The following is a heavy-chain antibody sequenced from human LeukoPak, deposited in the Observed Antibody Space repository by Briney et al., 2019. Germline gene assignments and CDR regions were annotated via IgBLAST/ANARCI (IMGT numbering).Heavy chain of an antibody. Sequence: GGALRLSCAASGFIFSNAWLSWVREAPGKGPEVVCRIISQTDGGPPDYAAPVKGRFTIHRDDSKNTLCQQIDSLKTEHTSVYYCNTGRPAARGKTTPHGLVYWGQGTLVTVSS. CDR3: NTGRPAARGKTTPHGLVY. V-gene: IGHV3-15*01. D-gene: IGHD2-2*01. CDR2: IISQTDGGPP. J-gene: IGHJ4*02. CDR1: GFIFSNAW.